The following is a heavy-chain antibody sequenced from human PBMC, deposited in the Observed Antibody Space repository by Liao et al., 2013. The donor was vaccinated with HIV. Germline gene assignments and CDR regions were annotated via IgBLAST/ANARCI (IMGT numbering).Heavy chain of an antibody. J-gene: IGHJ4*02. CDR1: GGSFSGYY. CDR2: IKASGST. CDR3: VRQGDCGGDCVLGY. D-gene: IGHD2-21*01. V-gene: IGHV4-34*01. Sequence: VQLQQWGAGLLKPSETLSLNCAVYGGSFSGYYLTWIRQPPGKGLEWIGEIKASGSTNYNPSLKSRVTMSVDTSKNQFSLTLNSVTAADTAVYYCVRQGDCGGDCVLGYWGQGTLVTVSS.